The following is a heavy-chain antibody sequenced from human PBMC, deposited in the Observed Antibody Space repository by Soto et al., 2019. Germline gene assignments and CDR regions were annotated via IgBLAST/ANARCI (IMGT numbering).Heavy chain of an antibody. J-gene: IGHJ5*02. CDR1: GYTFTGYY. CDR3: AGGVLSGSYYNWFDP. Sequence: ASVKVSCKASGYTFTGYYMHWVRQAPGQGLEWMGWINPNSGGTDYAQKFQGRVTMTRDTSISTAYMELSRLRSDDTAVYYCAGGVLSGSYYNWFDPWGQGTPVTVSS. V-gene: IGHV1-2*02. D-gene: IGHD1-26*01. CDR2: INPNSGGT.